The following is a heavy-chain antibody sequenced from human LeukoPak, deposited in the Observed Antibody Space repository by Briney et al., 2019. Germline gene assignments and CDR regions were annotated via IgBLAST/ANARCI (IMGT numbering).Heavy chain of an antibody. Sequence: PGGSLRLSCAASGFSVSNYYMNWVRQAPGKGLKWVSSISGTSDYIYYAESVKGRFTISRDNGQNSLYLQMNSLRAEDTAVYYCARREPQGCSGTSCFAGPVGHWGQGTLVTVSS. CDR2: ISGTSDYI. CDR3: ARREPQGCSGTSCFAGPVGH. D-gene: IGHD2-2*01. J-gene: IGHJ4*02. CDR1: GFSVSNYY. V-gene: IGHV3-21*06.